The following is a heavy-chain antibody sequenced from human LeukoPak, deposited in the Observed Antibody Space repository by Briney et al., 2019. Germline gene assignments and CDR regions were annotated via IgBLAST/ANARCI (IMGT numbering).Heavy chain of an antibody. CDR1: GFTFSSYG. CDR3: ARDYDFWGNNWFDP. D-gene: IGHD3/OR15-3a*01. J-gene: IGHJ5*02. CDR2: IWYDGSNK. Sequence: PGGSLRLSCAASGFTFSSYGMHWVRQAPGKGLEWVAVIWYDGSNKYYADSVKGRFTISRDNSKNTLYLQMNSLGAEDTAVYYCARDYDFWGNNWFDPWGQGTLVTVSS. V-gene: IGHV3-33*01.